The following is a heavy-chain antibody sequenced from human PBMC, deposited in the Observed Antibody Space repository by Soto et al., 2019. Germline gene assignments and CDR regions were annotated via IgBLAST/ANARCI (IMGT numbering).Heavy chain of an antibody. D-gene: IGHD3-9*01. J-gene: IGHJ4*02. CDR3: ARGILTSL. CDR2: INHSGSA. V-gene: IGHV4-34*01. CDR1: GGSFSGYY. Sequence: QVQLQQWGAGLLKPSETLSLTCAVYGGSFSGYYWSWIRQPPGKGLEWIGEINHSGSANYNPSLKSRVTISVDTSKNQFSLKLSSVTAADTAVYYCARGILTSLWGQGTLVTVSS.